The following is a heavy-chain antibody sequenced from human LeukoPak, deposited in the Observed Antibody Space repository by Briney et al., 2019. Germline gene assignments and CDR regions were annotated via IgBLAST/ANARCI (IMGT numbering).Heavy chain of an antibody. V-gene: IGHV4-59*01. CDR2: IYYSGST. Sequence: PSETLSLTCTVSGGSISSYYWSWIRQPPGKGLEWIGYIYYSGSTNYNPSLKSRVTISVDTSKNQFSLKLSSVTAADTAVYYCAGGAAGTRDYWGQGTLVTVSS. CDR3: AGGAAGTRDY. CDR1: GGSISSYY. J-gene: IGHJ4*02. D-gene: IGHD6-13*01.